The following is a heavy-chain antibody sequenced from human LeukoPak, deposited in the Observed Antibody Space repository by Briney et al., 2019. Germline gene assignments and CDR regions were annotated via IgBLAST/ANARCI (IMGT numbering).Heavy chain of an antibody. CDR3: ARYCSGGSCYGSAFDI. CDR2: IYPGDSDT. CDR1: GYRFTSYW. J-gene: IGHJ3*02. V-gene: IGHV5-51*01. D-gene: IGHD2-15*01. Sequence: GESLKISCKGSGYRFTSYWIGWVRQMPGKGLEWMGIIYPGDSDTRYSPSFQGQVTISADKSISTAYLQWSSLKASDTAMYYCARYCSGGSCYGSAFDIWGQGTMVTVSS.